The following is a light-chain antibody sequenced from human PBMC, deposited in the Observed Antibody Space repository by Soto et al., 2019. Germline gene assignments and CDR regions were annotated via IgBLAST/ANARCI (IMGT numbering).Light chain of an antibody. CDR3: QHYENLPLT. Sequence: EIVMTQSPATLSVSPGERATLSCRASQSVSNNLAWYQQRPGRAPRLLIYGASTRASGIPARFSGSGSGTEFTLPISSLQSEDFAVYHCQHYENLPLTFGGGTKVEIK. CDR2: GAS. CDR1: QSVSNN. J-gene: IGKJ4*01. V-gene: IGKV3-15*01.